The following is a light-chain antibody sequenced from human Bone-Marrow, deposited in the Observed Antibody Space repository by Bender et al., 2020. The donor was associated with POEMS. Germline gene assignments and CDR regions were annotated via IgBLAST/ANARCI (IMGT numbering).Light chain of an antibody. CDR2: EVN. V-gene: IGLV2-8*01. CDR3: STWDDRLNAWL. Sequence: QSALTQPPSASGSRGQSVTISCTGTSSDVGAYNFVSWYQQHPGKAPKLLIYEVNKRPSGVPDRFSASKSGSSASLAISGLQSEDAADYYCSTWDDRLNAWLFGGGTKLTVL. J-gene: IGLJ3*02. CDR1: SSDVGAYNF.